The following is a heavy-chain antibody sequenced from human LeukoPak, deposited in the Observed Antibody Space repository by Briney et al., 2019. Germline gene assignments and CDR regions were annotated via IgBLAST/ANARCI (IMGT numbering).Heavy chain of an antibody. Sequence: SVKVSCKASGGTFSSYAISWVRQAPGQGLEWMGRIIPILGIANYAQKFQGRVTITADKSTSTAYMELSRLTSDDTAVYYCSRGIIGGHDFDYWGQGTLVTVSS. V-gene: IGHV1-69*04. D-gene: IGHD3-10*01. J-gene: IGHJ4*02. CDR2: IIPILGIA. CDR3: SRGIIGGHDFDY. CDR1: GGTFSSYA.